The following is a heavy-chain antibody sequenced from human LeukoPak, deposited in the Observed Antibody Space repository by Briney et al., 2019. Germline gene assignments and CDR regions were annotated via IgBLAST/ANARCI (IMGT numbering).Heavy chain of an antibody. CDR2: ISTDNGNT. CDR1: DYTFTSYG. CDR3: ARDPSGSYDFDY. J-gene: IGHJ4*02. Sequence: ASVKFSCKTSDYTFTSYGISWVRQAPGQGLEWMGWISTDNGNTNYAQKVQGRVTMTTDTSTSTAYMELRSLRSDDAAVYYCARDPSGSYDFDYWGQGTLVTVSS. V-gene: IGHV1-18*01. D-gene: IGHD1-26*01.